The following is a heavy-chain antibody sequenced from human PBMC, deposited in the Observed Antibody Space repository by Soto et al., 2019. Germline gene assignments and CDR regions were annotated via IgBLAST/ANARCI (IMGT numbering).Heavy chain of an antibody. CDR3: ATGGPTGGSYKYNWYDP. V-gene: IGHV4-30-4*01. CDR2: ISYSGST. Sequence: PSETLSLTCTVSGGSISSGDFYWSWIRQPPGRGLEWIGYISYSGSTYYNTSLKSRVTISVDTSKNQFSLKLNSVTAADTAVYYCATGGPTGGSYKYNWYDPWGQGTLVTVSS. J-gene: IGHJ5*02. D-gene: IGHD2-15*01. CDR1: GGSISSGDFY.